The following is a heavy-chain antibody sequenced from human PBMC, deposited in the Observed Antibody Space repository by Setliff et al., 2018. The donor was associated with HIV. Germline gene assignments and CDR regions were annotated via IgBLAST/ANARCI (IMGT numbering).Heavy chain of an antibody. J-gene: IGHJ3*02. Sequence: ASVKVSCKASGGTFSSYAISWVRQAPGQGLEWMGGIIPLFGTANYAQKFQGRVTITADESTSTAYMELSSLRSEDTAVYYCATDYSPYYYDSSGYPNDAFDIWGQGTMVTVSS. CDR2: IIPLFGTA. V-gene: IGHV1-69*13. CDR1: GGTFSSYA. D-gene: IGHD3-22*01. CDR3: ATDYSPYYYDSSGYPNDAFDI.